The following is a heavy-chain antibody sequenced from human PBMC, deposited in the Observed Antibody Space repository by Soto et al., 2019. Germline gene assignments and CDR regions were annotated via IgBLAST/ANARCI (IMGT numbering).Heavy chain of an antibody. CDR2: IYYSGNT. V-gene: IGHV4-30-4*01. D-gene: IGHD2-2*01. J-gene: IGHJ4*02. Sequence: TSETLSLTCTVSGGSISSGGSYWGWIRQPPGKGLEWIGYIYYSGNTILNPSLRSRVTLSVDTSKNQFSLNLSSVTAADTAVYYCVRYCSTTKCPFDYWGPGTLVTVSS. CDR1: GGSISSGGSY. CDR3: VRYCSTTKCPFDY.